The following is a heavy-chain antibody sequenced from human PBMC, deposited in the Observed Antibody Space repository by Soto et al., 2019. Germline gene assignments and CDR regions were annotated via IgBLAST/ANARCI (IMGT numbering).Heavy chain of an antibody. D-gene: IGHD3-3*01. CDR1: GFTFGDYA. CDR2: IRSKAYGGTT. Sequence: GGSLRLSCTASGFTFGDYAMSWFRQAPGKGREWVGFIRSKAYGGTTEYAASVKGRFTISRDDSKSIAYLQMNSLKTEDTAVYYCTRVVVLRFLEWLPSPDYFDYWGQGTLVTVSS. CDR3: TRVVVLRFLEWLPSPDYFDY. V-gene: IGHV3-49*03. J-gene: IGHJ4*02.